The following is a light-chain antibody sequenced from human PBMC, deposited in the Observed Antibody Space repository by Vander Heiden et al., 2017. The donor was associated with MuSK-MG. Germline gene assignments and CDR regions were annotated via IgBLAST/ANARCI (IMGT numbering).Light chain of an antibody. J-gene: IGLJ2*01. CDR1: DIDSRA. CDR3: QVWDTTNDQPV. Sequence: SYALTQPPSLSVAPGKTATLTCDGDDIDSRAVHWYQQRPGQAPVLVAYDDNARPPGIPDRITASNSENTATLTISRVEAGDEADYYCQVWDTTNDQPVFGAGTKVTVL. V-gene: IGLV3-21*03. CDR2: DDN.